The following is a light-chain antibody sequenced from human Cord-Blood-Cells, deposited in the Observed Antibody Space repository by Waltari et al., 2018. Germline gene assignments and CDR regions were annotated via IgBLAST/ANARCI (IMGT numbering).Light chain of an antibody. CDR2: DAS. J-gene: IGLJ2*01. V-gene: IGLV2-14*01. Sequence: QSALTQPASGSGSPGPSIPISCTGTSSDVGGYNYVPWYQQHPGKAPKPMIYDASNRPSGVSNRFSGAKSGNTASLTISGLQAEDEADYYCSSYTSSSTLVVFGGGTKLTVL. CDR1: SSDVGGYNY. CDR3: SSYTSSSTLVV.